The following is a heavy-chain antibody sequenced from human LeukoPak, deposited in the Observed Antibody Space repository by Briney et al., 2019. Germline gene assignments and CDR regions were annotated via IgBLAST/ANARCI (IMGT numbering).Heavy chain of an antibody. J-gene: IGHJ5*02. CDR1: GFTFSSYS. V-gene: IGHV3-21*01. Sequence: GGSLRLSCAASGFTFSSYSMNWVRQAPGKGLEWVSSISSSSSYIYYADSVKGRFTISRDNAKNSLYLQMNSLRAEDTAVYYCASTAPGSSYDWFDPWGQGTLVTVSS. CDR2: ISSSSSYI. D-gene: IGHD6-6*01. CDR3: ASTAPGSSYDWFDP.